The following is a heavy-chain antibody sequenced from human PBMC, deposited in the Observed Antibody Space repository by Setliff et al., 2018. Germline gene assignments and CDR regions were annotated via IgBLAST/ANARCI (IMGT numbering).Heavy chain of an antibody. J-gene: IGHJ4*02. CDR3: ARDNTMVGATDY. Sequence: SETLSLTCAVYGGSFSNYYWSWIRQPPGKGLEWIGRLHTSGSIDYNPSLKSRVTISVDTSKNQFSLRLRSVTAADTAVYFCARDNTMVGATDYWGLGTLVTVSS. V-gene: IGHV4-59*10. CDR2: LHTSGSI. CDR1: GGSFSNYY. D-gene: IGHD1-26*01.